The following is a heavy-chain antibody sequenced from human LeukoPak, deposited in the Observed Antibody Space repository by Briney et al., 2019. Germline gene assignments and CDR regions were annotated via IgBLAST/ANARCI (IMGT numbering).Heavy chain of an antibody. CDR3: ARVGRLRYFDWLAAFDY. J-gene: IGHJ4*02. CDR2: INHSGST. Sequence: SETLSLTCAVYGGSFSGYYWSWIRQPPGKGLEWIGEINHSGSTNYNPSLKSRVTISVDTSKNQFSLKLSSVTAADTAVYYCARVGRLRYFDWLAAFDYRGQGTLVTVSS. V-gene: IGHV4-34*01. CDR1: GGSFSGYY. D-gene: IGHD3-9*01.